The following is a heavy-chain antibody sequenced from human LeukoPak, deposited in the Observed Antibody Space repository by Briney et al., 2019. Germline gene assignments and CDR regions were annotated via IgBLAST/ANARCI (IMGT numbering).Heavy chain of an antibody. CDR1: GGSISSYY. V-gene: IGHV4-59*01. J-gene: IGHJ4*02. Sequence: PSETLSLTCTVSGGSISSYYWSWIRQPPGKGLEWIGYIYYSGSTNYNPSLKSRVTISVDTSKNQFSLKLGSVTAADTAVYYCARVMGTGIDYWGQGTLVTVSS. CDR3: ARVMGTGIDY. CDR2: IYYSGST. D-gene: IGHD5-24*01.